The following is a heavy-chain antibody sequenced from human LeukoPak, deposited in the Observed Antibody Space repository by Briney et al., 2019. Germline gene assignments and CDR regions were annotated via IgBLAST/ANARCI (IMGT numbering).Heavy chain of an antibody. Sequence: PSETLSLTCSVSDGSISSYYWSWTRQPAGKSLEWIGRIYTSGSPSYNPSLKSRVTMSLDTSKKQFSLKLNSVTAADTAVHYCARERGNYGMDVWGQGTTVTVSS. D-gene: IGHD3-16*01. CDR2: IYTSGSP. J-gene: IGHJ6*02. V-gene: IGHV4-4*07. CDR3: ARERGNYGMDV. CDR1: DGSISSYY.